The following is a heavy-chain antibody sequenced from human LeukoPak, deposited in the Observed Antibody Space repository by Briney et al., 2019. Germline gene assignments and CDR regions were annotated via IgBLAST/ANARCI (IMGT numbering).Heavy chain of an antibody. CDR2: IRSKAYGGTA. Sequence: GGSLRLTCAASGLTFRSYSMNWVRQAPGKGLEWVGVIRSKAYGGTAEYAASVKGRFTISRDDSKSIAYLQMSSLKTEDTAVYYCTSDEGEDTSYWGQGTLVTVSS. CDR1: GLTFRSYS. V-gene: IGHV3-49*04. CDR3: TSDEGEDTSY. D-gene: IGHD1-26*01. J-gene: IGHJ4*02.